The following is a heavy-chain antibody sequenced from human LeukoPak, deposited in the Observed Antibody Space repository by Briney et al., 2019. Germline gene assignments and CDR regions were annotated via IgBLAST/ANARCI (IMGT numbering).Heavy chain of an antibody. V-gene: IGHV1-18*01. CDR3: ARDRVPRFLEWLLAY. CDR1: GYTFTSYG. J-gene: IGHJ4*02. D-gene: IGHD3-3*01. CDR2: ISTYNGNT. Sequence: ASVKVSCKASGYTFTSYGISWVRQAPGQGLEWMGWISTYNGNTKYAQKLQGRVTMTTDTSTSTAYMELRSLRSDDTAVYYCARDRVPRFLEWLLAYWGQGTLVTVSS.